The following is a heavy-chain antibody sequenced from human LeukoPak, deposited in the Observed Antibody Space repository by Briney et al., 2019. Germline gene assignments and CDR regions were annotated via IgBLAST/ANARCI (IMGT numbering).Heavy chain of an antibody. CDR2: ISAYNGNT. CDR3: ARGGVSLVVVAADDY. CDR1: GYTFTSYG. Sequence: GASVKVSCKASGYTFTSYGISWVRRAPGQGLEWMGWISAYNGNTNYAQKLQGRVTMTTDTSTSTAYMELRSLRSDDTAVYYCARGGVSLVVVAADDYWGQGTLVTVSS. D-gene: IGHD2-15*01. J-gene: IGHJ4*02. V-gene: IGHV1-18*01.